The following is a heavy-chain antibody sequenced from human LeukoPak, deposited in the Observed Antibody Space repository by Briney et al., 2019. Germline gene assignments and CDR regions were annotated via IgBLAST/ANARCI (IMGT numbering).Heavy chain of an antibody. D-gene: IGHD6-13*01. J-gene: IGHJ4*02. V-gene: IGHV1-69*04. CDR1: GGTFSSYA. CDR3: ARDGGSSFDY. Sequence: SVKVSCKASGGTFSSYAISWVRQAPGQGLEWMGRIIPILGIANYAQKFQGRVTITADKSTSTAHMELSSLRSEDTAVYYCARDGGSSFDYWGQGTLVTVSS. CDR2: IIPILGIA.